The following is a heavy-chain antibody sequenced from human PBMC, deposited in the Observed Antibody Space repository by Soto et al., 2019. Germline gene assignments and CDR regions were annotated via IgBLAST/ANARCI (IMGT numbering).Heavy chain of an antibody. CDR1: GLTFSSYS. Sequence: PGGSLRLSCAASGLTFSSYSMNWVRQAPGKGLAWVSSISSSSSYIYYADSVKGRFTISRDNAKNSLYLQMNSLRAEDTAVYYCARDPPVAGTYWGQGTLVTVSS. D-gene: IGHD6-19*01. CDR3: ARDPPVAGTY. J-gene: IGHJ4*02. CDR2: ISSSSSYI. V-gene: IGHV3-21*01.